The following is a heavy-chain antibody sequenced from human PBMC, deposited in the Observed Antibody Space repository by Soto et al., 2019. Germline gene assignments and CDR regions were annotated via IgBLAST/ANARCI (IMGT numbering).Heavy chain of an antibody. CDR1: GFTFSSYW. J-gene: IGHJ6*03. CDR3: ARARYYDFWSGYLNYYYYYMDV. Sequence: GGSLRLSCAASGFTFSSYWMSWVRQAPGKGLEWVANIKQDGSEKYYVDSVKGRFTISRDNAKNSLYLQMNSLRAEDTAVYYCARARYYDFWSGYLNYYYYYMDVWGKGTTVTDSS. CDR2: IKQDGSEK. D-gene: IGHD3-3*01. V-gene: IGHV3-7*01.